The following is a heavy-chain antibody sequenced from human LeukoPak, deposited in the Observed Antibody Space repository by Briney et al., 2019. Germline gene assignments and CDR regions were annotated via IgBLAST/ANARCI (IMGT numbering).Heavy chain of an antibody. CDR3: ARDQFRCSGGSCYRFLGQL. V-gene: IGHV1-69*05. J-gene: IGHJ1*01. CDR2: IIPIFGTA. Sequence: SVKVSCKASGGTFSSYAISWVRQAPGQGLEWMGGIIPIFGTANYAQKLQGRVTMTTDTSTSTAYMELRSLRSDDTAVYYCARDQFRCSGGSCYRFLGQLWGQGTLVTVSS. CDR1: GGTFSSYA. D-gene: IGHD2-15*01.